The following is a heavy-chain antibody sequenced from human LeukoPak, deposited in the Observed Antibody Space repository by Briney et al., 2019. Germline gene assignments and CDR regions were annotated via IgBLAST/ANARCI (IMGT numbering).Heavy chain of an antibody. V-gene: IGHV3-23*01. CDR3: ANKGGYCSGGSCYPHYFDY. CDR1: GFTFSSYA. CDR2: ISGSGGST. J-gene: IGHJ4*02. D-gene: IGHD2-15*01. Sequence: GGSLRLSCAASGFTFSSYAMSWVRQAPGKGLEWVSAISGSGGSTYYADSVKGRFTISRDNSKNTLYLQMNSLRAEDTAVYYCANKGGYCSGGSCYPHYFDYWGQGTLVTVSS.